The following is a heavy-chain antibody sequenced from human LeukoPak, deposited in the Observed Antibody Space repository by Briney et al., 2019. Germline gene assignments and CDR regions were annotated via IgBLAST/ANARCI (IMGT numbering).Heavy chain of an antibody. J-gene: IGHJ4*02. CDR2: INVGNGDT. D-gene: IGHD1-1*01. Sequence: ASVKVSCKASGYTFSSYVIHWIRRAPGQRLEWMGWINVGNGDTKYSQKFQGRVSIARDTSASTAYMELSSLRSEDTAIYYCARDREGTGDFDYWSQGALVTVSS. CDR1: GYTFSSYV. CDR3: ARDREGTGDFDY. V-gene: IGHV1-3*01.